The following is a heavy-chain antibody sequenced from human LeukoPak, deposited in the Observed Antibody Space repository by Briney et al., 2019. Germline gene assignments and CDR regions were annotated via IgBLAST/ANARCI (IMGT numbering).Heavy chain of an antibody. CDR2: ISYVGSTQ. CDR3: ARMYTLRYFDWLDLCFDY. J-gene: IGHJ4*02. Sequence: RGSLRLSCAASAFTLSSYAMHWVRQPPDKGLELVAVISYVGSTQHRAASVKGPLPISRDKSKNTVYRQMNSLRAEDTTVYFCARMYTLRYFDWLDLCFDYWGQGTLVTVSS. CDR1: AFTLSSYA. V-gene: IGHV3-30*08. D-gene: IGHD3-9*01.